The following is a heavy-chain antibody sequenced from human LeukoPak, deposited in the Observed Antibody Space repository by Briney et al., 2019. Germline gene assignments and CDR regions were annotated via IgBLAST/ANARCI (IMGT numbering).Heavy chain of an antibody. CDR1: GYSFTSYW. V-gene: IGHV5-51*01. D-gene: IGHD6-19*01. CDR2: IYPGDSDT. J-gene: IGHJ4*02. CDR3: ARQRPKGAWDKNRYSSGWPNDY. Sequence: KPGESLKISCKGSGYSFTSYWIGWVRQMPGKGLEWMGIIYPGDSDTRYSPSFQGQVTISADKSISTAYLQWSSLKASDTAMYYCARQRPKGAWDKNRYSSGWPNDYWGQGTLVTVSS.